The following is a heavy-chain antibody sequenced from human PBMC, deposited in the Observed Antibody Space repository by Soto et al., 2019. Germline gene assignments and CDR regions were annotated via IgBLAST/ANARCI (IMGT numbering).Heavy chain of an antibody. CDR1: SGYVSTGSSS. J-gene: IGHJ6*02. D-gene: IGHD2-2*02. CDR3: ARIPYYYYYGMDV. CDR2: IYYSGST. V-gene: IGHV4-61*01. Sequence: PSYSPALARTVCSGYVSTGSSSWSWIRQPPGKGLLLIGYIYYSGSTNYNPSLKSRVTISVDTPKNQFSLKLSSVTAADTAVYYCARIPYYYYYGMDVWGQGTTVTVSS.